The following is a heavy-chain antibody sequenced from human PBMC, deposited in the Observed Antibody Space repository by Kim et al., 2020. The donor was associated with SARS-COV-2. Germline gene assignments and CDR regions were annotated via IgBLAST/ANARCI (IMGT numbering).Heavy chain of an antibody. V-gene: IGHV3-23*01. Sequence: SRKCRSTSSRDNSKNTLYLQMNSLRAEDTAVYYCAKEYDFWSGYYTGEDYWGQGTLVTVSS. CDR3: AKEYDFWSGYYTGEDY. J-gene: IGHJ4*02. D-gene: IGHD3-3*01.